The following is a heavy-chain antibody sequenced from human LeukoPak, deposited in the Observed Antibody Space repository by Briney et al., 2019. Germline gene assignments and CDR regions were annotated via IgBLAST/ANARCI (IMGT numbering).Heavy chain of an antibody. CDR1: GYTFTDYY. D-gene: IGHD3-10*01. J-gene: IGHJ5*02. V-gene: IGHV1-2*02. CDR2: INAKNGGT. CDR3: ARRLWFGELSWFDP. Sequence: GASVTVSCKASGYTFTDYYLHWVRQAPGQGLEWMGWINAKNGGTEYAQRFQGRVTMTRDTSISTAYMELSRLRSDDTAVYYCARRLWFGELSWFDPWGQGTLVTVSS.